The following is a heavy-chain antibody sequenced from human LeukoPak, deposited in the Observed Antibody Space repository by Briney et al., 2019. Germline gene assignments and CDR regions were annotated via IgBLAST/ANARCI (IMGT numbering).Heavy chain of an antibody. CDR3: AKDPRQWLAQYYIDY. V-gene: IGHV3-30*02. Sequence: GGSLRLSCAASGFTFSSYGMHWVRQAPGKGLQWVAFIRYDGSNKYYADSVKGRFTISGDNSKNTLYLQMNRLRAEDTAVYYCAKDPRQWLAQYYIDYWGQGTLVTVSS. D-gene: IGHD6-19*01. CDR2: IRYDGSNK. CDR1: GFTFSSYG. J-gene: IGHJ4*02.